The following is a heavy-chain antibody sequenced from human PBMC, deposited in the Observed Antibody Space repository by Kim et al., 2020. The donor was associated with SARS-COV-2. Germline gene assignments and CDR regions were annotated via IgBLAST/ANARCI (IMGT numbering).Heavy chain of an antibody. J-gene: IGHJ3*02. CDR1: GYTFTSYG. CDR3: ARDTDSTVTTELSDAFDI. V-gene: IGHV1-18*01. CDR2: ISAYNGNT. Sequence: ASVKVSCKASGYTFTSYGISWVRQAPGQGLEWMGWISAYNGNTNYAQKLQGRVTMTTDTSTSTAYMELRSLRSDDTAVDYCARDTDSTVTTELSDAFDIWGQGTMVTVSS. D-gene: IGHD4-17*01.